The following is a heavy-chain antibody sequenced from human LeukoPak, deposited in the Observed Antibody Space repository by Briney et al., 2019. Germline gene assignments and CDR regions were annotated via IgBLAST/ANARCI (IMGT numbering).Heavy chain of an antibody. Sequence: GESLRLSCAASGFTFSSYKMNWVRQAPGKGLEWVSFISSSSNYIYYADSVKGRFTISRDNAKNSLYLQMNSLRAEDTAVYYCARVSNGCNDYWGQGTLVTVSS. CDR2: ISSSSNYI. CDR3: ARVSNGCNDY. D-gene: IGHD6-19*01. CDR1: GFTFSSYK. J-gene: IGHJ4*02. V-gene: IGHV3-21*01.